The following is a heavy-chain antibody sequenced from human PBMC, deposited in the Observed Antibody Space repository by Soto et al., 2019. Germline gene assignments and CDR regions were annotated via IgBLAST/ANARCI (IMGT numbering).Heavy chain of an antibody. CDR3: ARHPPQLVLDY. D-gene: IGHD6-6*01. V-gene: IGHV4-39*01. J-gene: IGHJ4*02. CDR2: IYYSGST. CDR1: GGSISSSSYY. Sequence: GPGPPIPSETLSLTCTVSGGSISSSSYYWGWIRQPPGKGLEWIGSIYYSGSTYYNPSLKSRVTISVDTSKNQFSLKLSSVTAADTAVYYCARHPPQLVLDYWGQGTLVTVSS.